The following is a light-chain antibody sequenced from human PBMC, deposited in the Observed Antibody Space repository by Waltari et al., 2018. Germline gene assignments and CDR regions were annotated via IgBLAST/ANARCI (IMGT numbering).Light chain of an antibody. CDR2: QAS. CDR3: QAWDSSVV. CDR1: KLGDKY. J-gene: IGLJ2*01. V-gene: IGLV3-1*01. Sequence: SYELTQPPSVSVSPGQTASITCSGDKLGDKYACWYQQKPGQSPVLVIYQASKRPAGIPERFSGSSSGNTATLTISGTQAMDEADYYCQAWDSSVVFGGGTKLTVL.